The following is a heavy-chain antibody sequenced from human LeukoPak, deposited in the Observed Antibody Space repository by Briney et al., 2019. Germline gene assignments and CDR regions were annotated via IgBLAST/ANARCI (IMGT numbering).Heavy chain of an antibody. CDR2: IYTSGST. CDR1: GGSISSGSYY. J-gene: IGHJ5*02. CDR3: ARDYTHYDILTGRELFNWFDP. D-gene: IGHD3-9*01. V-gene: IGHV4-61*02. Sequence: SETLSLTCTVSGGSISSGSYYWSWIRQPAGKGLEWIGRIYTSGSTSYNPSLKSRVTISVDTSKNQFSLKLSSVTAADTAVYYCARDYTHYDILTGRELFNWFDPWGQGTLVTVSS.